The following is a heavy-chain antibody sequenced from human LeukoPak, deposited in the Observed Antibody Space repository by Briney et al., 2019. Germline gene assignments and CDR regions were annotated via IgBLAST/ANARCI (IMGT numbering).Heavy chain of an antibody. CDR2: IYYSGST. J-gene: IGHJ6*02. V-gene: IGHV4-39*07. D-gene: IGHD5-18*01. Sequence: PSETLSLTCTVSGGSISSSSYSWGWIRQPPGKGLEWIGSIYYSGSTYYNPSLKSRVTISVDTSKNQFSLKLSSVTAADTAVYYCARTLPVDTGYYYYGMDVWGQGTTVTVSS. CDR1: GGSISSSSYS. CDR3: ARTLPVDTGYYYYGMDV.